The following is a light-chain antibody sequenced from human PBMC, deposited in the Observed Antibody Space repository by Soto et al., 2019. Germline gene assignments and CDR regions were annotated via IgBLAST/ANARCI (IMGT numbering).Light chain of an antibody. V-gene: IGKV3-20*01. CDR2: GAS. J-gene: IGKJ2*01. Sequence: EIVLTQTPGTLSLSPGERATLSCRASQSVTSSHLAWYQQKPGQAPRLLIYGASTRATGIPDRFSGSGSDTDFLLTIRSLDPEDFAIYYFRLYSAPDRYTFGPGT. CDR1: QSVTSSH. CDR3: RLYSAPDRYT.